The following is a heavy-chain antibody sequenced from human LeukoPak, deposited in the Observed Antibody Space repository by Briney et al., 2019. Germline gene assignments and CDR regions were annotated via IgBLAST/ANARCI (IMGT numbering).Heavy chain of an antibody. CDR3: AGHHPRNTVDF. Sequence: SETLSLTCTASGGSISSYYWSWIRQPAGKGLEWIGRIYTSGSTNYNPSLKSRVTMSVDTSKSQFSLKLRSVTAADTAVYYCAGHHPRNTVDFWGQGTLVTVPS. CDR1: GGSISSYY. V-gene: IGHV4-4*07. J-gene: IGHJ4*02. D-gene: IGHD2/OR15-2a*01. CDR2: IYTSGST.